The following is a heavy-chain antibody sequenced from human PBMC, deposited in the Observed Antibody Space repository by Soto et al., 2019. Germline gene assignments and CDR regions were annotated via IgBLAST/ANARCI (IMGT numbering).Heavy chain of an antibody. J-gene: IGHJ3*01. D-gene: IGHD1-1*01. Sequence: ASVKVSCKASGYTFTSYYMHWVRQAPGQGLEWMGIINPSGGSTSYAQKFQGRVTMTRDTSTSTVYMELSSLRSEDTAVYYCAREYGNDAGDDAFDFWGQGTMVTVSS. CDR3: AREYGNDAGDDAFDF. CDR1: GYTFTSYY. V-gene: IGHV1-46*03. CDR2: INPSGGST.